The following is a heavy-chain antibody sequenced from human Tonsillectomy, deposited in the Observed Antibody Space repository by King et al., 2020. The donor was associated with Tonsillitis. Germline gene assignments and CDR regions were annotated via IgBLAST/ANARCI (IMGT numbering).Heavy chain of an antibody. V-gene: IGHV3-53*01. CDR2: IYSGGTT. Sequence: VQLVESGGGLIHPGGSLRLSCAASGFTVYSNYMSWVRQAPGKGLEWVSVIYSGGTTYYADSVRGRFTISRDNSKNTLYLQMNSLRAEDTAVYFCARDSMLGYYGMDVWGQGTTVTVS. D-gene: IGHD3-10*02. CDR1: GFTVYSNY. J-gene: IGHJ6*02. CDR3: ARDSMLGYYGMDV.